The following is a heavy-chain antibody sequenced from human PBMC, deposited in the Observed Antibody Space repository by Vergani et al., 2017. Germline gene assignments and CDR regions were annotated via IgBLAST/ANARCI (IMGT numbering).Heavy chain of an antibody. D-gene: IGHD6-13*01. CDR1: GFTFSSYA. V-gene: IGHV3-23*01. J-gene: IGHJ4*02. CDR3: AKDCGYSSSCPNFDY. Sequence: EVQLLESGGGLVQPGGSLRLSCAASGFTFSSYAMSWVRQAPGKGLEWVSAISGSGGSTYYANAVKSRFTISRDNSKNTLYLQMNSLRAEDTAVYYCAKDCGYSSSCPNFDYWGQGTLVTVSS. CDR2: ISGSGGST.